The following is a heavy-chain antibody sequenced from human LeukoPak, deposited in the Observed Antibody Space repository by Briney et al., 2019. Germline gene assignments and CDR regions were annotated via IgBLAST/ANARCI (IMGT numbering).Heavy chain of an antibody. CDR1: GGTLSSYA. Sequence: ASVKVSCKASGGTLSSYAIRWVRQAPGQGLEWMGRIIPIFGTANYAQKFQGRVTITTDESTSTAYMELSSLRSEDTAVYYCAVTWGDGGAFDIWGQGTMVTVSA. D-gene: IGHD7-27*01. V-gene: IGHV1-69*05. J-gene: IGHJ3*02. CDR2: IIPIFGTA. CDR3: AVTWGDGGAFDI.